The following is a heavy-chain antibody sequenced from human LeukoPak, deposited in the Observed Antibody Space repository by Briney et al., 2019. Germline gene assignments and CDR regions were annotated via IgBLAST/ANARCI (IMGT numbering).Heavy chain of an antibody. V-gene: IGHV4-61*02. Sequence: SETLSLTCTVSGGSISSGSYYWSWIRQPAGKGLEWIWRIDTSGSTNYNPSLKSRVTMSADTSKKQFSLKLRSVTAADTAVYYCAREGIYGDYRHWGQGTLVTVSS. D-gene: IGHD4-17*01. CDR3: AREGIYGDYRH. CDR2: IDTSGST. CDR1: GGSISSGSYY. J-gene: IGHJ4*02.